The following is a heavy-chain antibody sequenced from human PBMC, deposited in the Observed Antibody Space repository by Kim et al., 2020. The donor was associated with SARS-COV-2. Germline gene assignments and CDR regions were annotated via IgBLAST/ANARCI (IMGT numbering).Heavy chain of an antibody. D-gene: IGHD4-17*01. CDR3: ARDFGDMTTVTTDAFDI. Sequence: ASVKVSCKASGYTFTSYAMNWVRQAPGQGLEWMGWINTNTGNPTYAQGFTGRFVFSLDTSVSTAYLQISSLKAEDTAVYYCARDFGDMTTVTTDAFDIWGQGTMVTVSS. CDR1: GYTFTSYA. J-gene: IGHJ3*02. V-gene: IGHV7-4-1*02. CDR2: INTNTGNP.